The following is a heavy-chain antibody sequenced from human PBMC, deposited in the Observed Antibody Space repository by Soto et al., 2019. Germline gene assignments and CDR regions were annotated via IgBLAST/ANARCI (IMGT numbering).Heavy chain of an antibody. CDR1: GYTFTSYY. CDR2: INPSGGST. V-gene: IGHV1-46*01. Sequence: QVQLVQSGAEVKKPGASVKVSCKASGYTFTSYYMHWVRQAPGQGLEWMGIINPSGGSTSYAQKFKGRVTMTRDTSTSTVYMELSSLRSEDTAVYYCARMGGATRGWFDPWGQGTLVTVSS. D-gene: IGHD1-26*01. CDR3: ARMGGATRGWFDP. J-gene: IGHJ5*02.